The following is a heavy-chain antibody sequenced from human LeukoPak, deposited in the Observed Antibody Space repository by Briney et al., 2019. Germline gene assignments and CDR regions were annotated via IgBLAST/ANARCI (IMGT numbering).Heavy chain of an antibody. CDR2: IIPIFGTA. Sequence: GASVKVSCKASGGTFSSYAISWVRQAPGQGLEWMGRIIPIFGTANYAQKFQGRVTITTDESTSTAYMALSSLRSEDTAVYYCARAGTDIVVVPAAMGLDWFDPWGQGTLVTVSS. V-gene: IGHV1-69*05. CDR3: ARAGTDIVVVPAAMGLDWFDP. D-gene: IGHD2-2*01. CDR1: GGTFSSYA. J-gene: IGHJ5*02.